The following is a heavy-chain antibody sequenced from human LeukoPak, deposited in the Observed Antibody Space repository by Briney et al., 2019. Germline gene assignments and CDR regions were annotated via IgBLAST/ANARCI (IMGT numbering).Heavy chain of an antibody. CDR1: GYTFNDYY. V-gene: IGHV1-2*06. CDR2: INPNSGGT. J-gene: IGHJ6*02. D-gene: IGHD3-3*01. CDR3: ARGSYDFSNKEYVMDL. Sequence: ASVKVSCKASGYTFNDYYIYWVRQAPGQGLEWMGRINPNSGGTNYPQKFQGRVTMTRDTSISTAYMELSSLRSDDTAFYYCARGSYDFSNKEYVMDLWGQGTTVTVSS.